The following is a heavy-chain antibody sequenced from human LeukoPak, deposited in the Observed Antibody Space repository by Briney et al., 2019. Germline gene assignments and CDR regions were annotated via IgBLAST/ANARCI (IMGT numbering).Heavy chain of an antibody. CDR3: ARQNNTYHHYNLGWFDP. Sequence: SQTLSLTCAISGDSVSSSSAAWNWIRQSPSRGLEWLGRTYYRSKWYNDYAVSVKSRITINPDTSKNQFSLQLSSVTPEDTAVYYCARQNNTYHHYNLGWFDPWGQGTLVTVSS. CDR1: GDSVSSSSAA. V-gene: IGHV6-1*01. CDR2: TYYRSKWYN. D-gene: IGHD5-24*01. J-gene: IGHJ5*02.